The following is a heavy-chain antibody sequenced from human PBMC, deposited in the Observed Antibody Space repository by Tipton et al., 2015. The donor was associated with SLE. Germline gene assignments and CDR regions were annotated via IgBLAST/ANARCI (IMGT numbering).Heavy chain of an antibody. V-gene: IGHV3-74*01. Sequence: SLRLSCAASGFTFSSYWMHWVRQAPGKGLVWVSRIYSDGSSTNYADSVKGRFTISRDNAKNTLYLQMNSLRAEDTAVYYCGTTSSDYVMDVWGQGTTVTVSS. CDR3: GTTSSDYVMDV. CDR1: GFTFSSYW. J-gene: IGHJ6*02. CDR2: IYSDGSST. D-gene: IGHD3-22*01.